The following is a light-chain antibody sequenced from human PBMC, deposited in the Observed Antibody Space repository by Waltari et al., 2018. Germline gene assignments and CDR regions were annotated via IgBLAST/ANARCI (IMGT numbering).Light chain of an antibody. J-gene: IGKJ2*01. CDR2: DAS. V-gene: IGKV3-11*01. Sequence: VLTQSPATLSLSPGETAPLSCRASQSVQIYLAWSQQKPGQAPRLLIPDASNIVTGTPARFRGSGSGTDFTLTISSLEPEDFAVYYCQQRSNWPPYTFGQGTKLEI. CDR3: QQRSNWPPYT. CDR1: QSVQIY.